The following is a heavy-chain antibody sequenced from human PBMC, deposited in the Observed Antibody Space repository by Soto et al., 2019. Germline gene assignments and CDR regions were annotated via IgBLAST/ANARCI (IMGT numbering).Heavy chain of an antibody. CDR1: GYTFTDYY. CDR3: TRDLVGYDAFDI. D-gene: IGHD2-15*01. V-gene: IGHV1-2*02. J-gene: IGHJ3*02. Sequence: QVQLVQSGAEVKKPGASVKVSCKASGYTFTDYYIHWVRQAPGQGLEWMGRVNSDSGGTTYAQKFHGRVTMTRDTSISTVYMELSRLTSNETAVYYCTRDLVGYDAFDIWGQGTLVAVSP. CDR2: VNSDSGGT.